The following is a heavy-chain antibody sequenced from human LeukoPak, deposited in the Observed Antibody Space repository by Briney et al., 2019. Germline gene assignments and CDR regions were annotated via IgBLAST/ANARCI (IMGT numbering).Heavy chain of an antibody. CDR2: ISSTSRSSYI. D-gene: IGHD6-13*01. CDR3: ARDAAVQQLGYYYYYMDV. Sequence: GGSLRLSCAASGFSFSSYSMNWVRQAPGKGLEWVSSISSTSRSSYIFYAESVKGRFTISRDNTKNSLYLQMNSLRAEDTAVCYCARDAAVQQLGYYYYYMDVWGKGTTVTISS. V-gene: IGHV3-21*01. J-gene: IGHJ6*03. CDR1: GFSFSSYS.